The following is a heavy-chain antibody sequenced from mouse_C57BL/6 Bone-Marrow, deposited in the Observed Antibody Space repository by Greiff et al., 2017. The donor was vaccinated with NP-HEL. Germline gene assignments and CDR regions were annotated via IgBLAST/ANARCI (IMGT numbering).Heavy chain of an antibody. CDR1: GYAFTNYL. V-gene: IGHV1-54*01. D-gene: IGHD1-1*01. J-gene: IGHJ4*01. CDR3: ARGITTVVAMDY. CDR2: INPGSGGT. Sequence: VQLHQSGAELVRPGTSVKVSCKASGYAFTNYLIEWVKQRPGQGLEWIGVINPGSGGTNYNEKFKGKATLTADKSSSTAYMQLSSLTSEDSAVYFCARGITTVVAMDYWGQGTAVTVTS.